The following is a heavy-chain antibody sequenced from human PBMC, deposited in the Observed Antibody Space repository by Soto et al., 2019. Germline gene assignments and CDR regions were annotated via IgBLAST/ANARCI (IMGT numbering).Heavy chain of an antibody. CDR3: ATWHEREHAYDV. V-gene: IGHV3-53*01. CDR2: LYDVDGS. J-gene: IGHJ3*01. D-gene: IGHD1-1*01. Sequence: DVQLVESGGGLIQPGESLRLSCAAFGLTISGKKYVAWVRQAPGKGLEWVSGLYDVDGSFYADSVRGRFTTSSDSSKTTVYLQMNDLRADDTAVYYCATWHEREHAYDVWGQGTTVTVSS. CDR1: GLTISGKKY.